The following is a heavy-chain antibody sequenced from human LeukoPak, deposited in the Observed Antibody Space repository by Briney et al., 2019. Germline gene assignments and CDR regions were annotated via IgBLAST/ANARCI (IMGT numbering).Heavy chain of an antibody. CDR1: GFSFSSYA. D-gene: IGHD2-15*01. Sequence: GGSLRLSCATSGFSFSSYAMSWVRQAPGKGLEWVSAMSSSDDGRYYAASVRGRFTISRDTSRSTLYLQMNSLRAEDAAVYYCAKSPVTSCRGAFCYPFDYWGQGTLVTVSS. V-gene: IGHV3-23*01. CDR2: MSSSDDGR. J-gene: IGHJ4*02. CDR3: AKSPVTSCRGAFCYPFDY.